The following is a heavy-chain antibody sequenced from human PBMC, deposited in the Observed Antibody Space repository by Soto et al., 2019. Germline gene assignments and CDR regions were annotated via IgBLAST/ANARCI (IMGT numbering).Heavy chain of an antibody. CDR3: ARSSGVYATYGFDA. CDR2: IYYSGST. V-gene: IGHV4-4*02. D-gene: IGHD2-2*01. J-gene: IGHJ5*02. CDR1: GGSISSINW. Sequence: PSETLSLTCGISGGSISSINWWSWVRQTPGKGLEWIGEIYYSGSTNYNPSLESRVTMSIDKSKNQFFLKLTPVTAADTAVYYCARSSGVYATYGFDAWGQGT.